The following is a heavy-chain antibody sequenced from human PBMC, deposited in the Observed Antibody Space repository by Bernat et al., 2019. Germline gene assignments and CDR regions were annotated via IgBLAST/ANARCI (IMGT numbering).Heavy chain of an antibody. CDR3: AGDKGFGEFSGGATFAY. Sequence: QVQLVQSGAEVKKPGASVKVSCKASGYTFTGYYMHWVRQAPGQGLEWMGWINPNSGGTNYAQKFQAGVTMTRQTSTTHASMDLSRLGSDDTPCYYCAGDKGFGEFSGGATFAYWGQGTLVPVSS. CDR1: GYTFTGYY. V-gene: IGHV1-2*02. J-gene: IGHJ4*02. CDR2: INPNSGGT. D-gene: IGHD3-10*01.